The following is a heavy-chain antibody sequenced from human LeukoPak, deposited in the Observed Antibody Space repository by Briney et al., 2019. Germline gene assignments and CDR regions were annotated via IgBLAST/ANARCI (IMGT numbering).Heavy chain of an antibody. CDR2: IIPIFGTA. D-gene: IGHD4-17*01. CDR3: ASRTVTTYYYYGMDV. J-gene: IGHJ6*02. V-gene: IGHV1-69*13. Sequence: ASVKVSCKASGGTFSSYAISWVRQAPGQGLEWMGGIIPIFGTANYAQKFQGRVTITADESTSTAYMELSSLRSEDTAVHYCASRTVTTYYYYGMDVWGQGTTVTVSS. CDR1: GGTFSSYA.